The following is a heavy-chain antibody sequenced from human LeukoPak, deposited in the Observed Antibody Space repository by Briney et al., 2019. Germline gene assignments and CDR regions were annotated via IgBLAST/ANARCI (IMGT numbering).Heavy chain of an antibody. CDR1: GYTFIDYY. V-gene: IGHV1-2*02. Sequence: ASVQVSCKASGYTFIDYYIHWVRQAPGQGIAWMGSINPNSDVTNYAQNFQGRVTMTRDTFIRTAYMELSRLTSDDTAVYYCARGRSFGELGVYWGQGTLLTVSS. J-gene: IGHJ4*02. CDR2: INPNSDVT. CDR3: ARGRSFGELGVY. D-gene: IGHD3-10*01.